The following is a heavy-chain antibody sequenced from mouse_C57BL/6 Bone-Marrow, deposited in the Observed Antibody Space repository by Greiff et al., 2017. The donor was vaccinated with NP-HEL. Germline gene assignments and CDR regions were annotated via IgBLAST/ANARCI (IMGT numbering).Heavy chain of an antibody. Sequence: EVQLVESGAELVRPGASVKLSCTASGFNIKDYYMHWVKQRPEQGLEWIGRIDPEDGDTEYAPTFPGKATMTADTSSNTAYLQLSSLTSEDTAVYYCTSRNWDVGYFDYWGQGTTLTVSS. CDR1: GFNIKDYY. J-gene: IGHJ2*01. V-gene: IGHV14-1*01. CDR2: IDPEDGDT. D-gene: IGHD4-1*01. CDR3: TSRNWDVGYFDY.